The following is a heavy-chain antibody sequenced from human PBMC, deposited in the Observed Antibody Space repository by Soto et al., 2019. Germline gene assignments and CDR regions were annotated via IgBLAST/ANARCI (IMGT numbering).Heavy chain of an antibody. D-gene: IGHD1-26*01. V-gene: IGHV4-39*01. CDR1: GGSISSTIYY. Sequence: PSETLSLTCTVSGGSISSTIYYWGWIRQPPGKGLEWIGSLYYSGDTYYNPSLKSRVTISVDTSRNQFSLNLNSVTAADTAVYYCARQDGGSFPAWGQGTLVTVSS. CDR2: LYYSGDT. CDR3: ARQDGGSFPA. J-gene: IGHJ5*02.